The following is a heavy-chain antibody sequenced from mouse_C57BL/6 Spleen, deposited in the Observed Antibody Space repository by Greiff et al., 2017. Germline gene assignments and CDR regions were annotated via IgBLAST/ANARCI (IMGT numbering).Heavy chain of an antibody. CDR2: INPSNGGT. CDR3: ARSHYDYPFAMDY. Sequence: QVQLKQPGTELVKPGASVKLSCKASGYTFTSYWMHWVKQRPGQGLEWIGNINPSNGGTNYNEKFKSKATLTVDKSSSTAYMQLSSLTSEDSAVYYCARSHYDYPFAMDYWGQGTSVTVSS. V-gene: IGHV1-53*01. CDR1: GYTFTSYW. J-gene: IGHJ4*01. D-gene: IGHD2-4*01.